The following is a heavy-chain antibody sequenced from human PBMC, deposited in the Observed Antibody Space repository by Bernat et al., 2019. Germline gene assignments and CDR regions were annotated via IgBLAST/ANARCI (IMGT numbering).Heavy chain of an antibody. CDR2: ICVSGGGT. V-gene: IGHV3-23*01. CDR3: AKDDCAGDCHYWYFDL. Sequence: EVQLLESGGGLVQPGGSLRLSCAASGSTLPSYAMSWVRQSPGKGLGWFSAICVSGGGTYYADSVKGRFTMSRDNSKNTLYLQMNSLRAEDTAVYYCAKDDCAGDCHYWYFDLWGRGTLVTVSS. D-gene: IGHD2-21*02. J-gene: IGHJ2*01. CDR1: GSTLPSYA.